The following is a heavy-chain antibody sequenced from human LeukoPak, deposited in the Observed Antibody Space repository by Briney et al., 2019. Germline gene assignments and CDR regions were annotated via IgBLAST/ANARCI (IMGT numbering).Heavy chain of an antibody. V-gene: IGHV3-30-3*01. CDR3: ARGSIAARPDNFDY. CDR1: GFTFSSYA. CDR2: ISYDGSNK. J-gene: IGHJ4*02. Sequence: GRSLRLSCAASGFTFSSYAMHWVRQAPGKGLEWVAVISYDGSNKYYADSVKGRFTISRDNSKNTLYLQMNSLRAEDTAVYYCARGSIAARPDNFDYWGQGTLVTVSS. D-gene: IGHD6-6*01.